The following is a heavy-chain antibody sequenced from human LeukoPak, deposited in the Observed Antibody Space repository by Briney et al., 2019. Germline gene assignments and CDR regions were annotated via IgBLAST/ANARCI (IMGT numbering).Heavy chain of an antibody. CDR2: INTNTGDP. Sequence: ASVKVSCKTSGYTFSDYTINWVGQAPGQGLEGMGWINTNTGDPAYARDFRGRFVLSVDTSVNTAYLEISGLKTEDTAVYYCARSSRGITGLLDFWGQGALVAVSS. V-gene: IGHV7-4-1*01. CDR3: ARSSRGITGLLDF. J-gene: IGHJ4*02. D-gene: IGHD3-10*01. CDR1: GYTFSDYT.